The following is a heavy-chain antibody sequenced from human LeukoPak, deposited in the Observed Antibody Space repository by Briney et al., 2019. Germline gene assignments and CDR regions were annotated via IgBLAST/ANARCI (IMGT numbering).Heavy chain of an antibody. CDR3: AKSALTSAGRFFDH. CDR1: GFTFSSYA. J-gene: IGHJ4*02. CDR2: ISISGSST. Sequence: GGSLSLSCAASGFTFSSYAMNWVRQAPGKGLEWVSRISISGSSTYYADFVKGRFTISRDISNSTQYLHMNNLRVEDTAVYYCAKSALTSAGRFFDHWDRATLVTVSS. V-gene: IGHV3-23*01. D-gene: IGHD6-13*01.